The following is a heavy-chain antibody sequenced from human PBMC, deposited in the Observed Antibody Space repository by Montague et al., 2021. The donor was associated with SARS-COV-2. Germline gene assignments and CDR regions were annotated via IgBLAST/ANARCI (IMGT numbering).Heavy chain of an antibody. CDR2: SDWXDDK. D-gene: IGHD3-9*01. V-gene: IGHV2-70*01. CDR3: ARTHYDILAGYYIAFDY. CDR1: GFSLSTSGMC. J-gene: IGHJ4*02. Sequence: PALVKTTQTLALTCTFSGFSLSTSGMCVSWIRQPPGKALEWLAHSDWXDDKYYSTSLKTRLTISKDTSKIQVVLTMTNMDPVDTATYYCARTHYDILAGYYIAFDYWGQGTLVTVSS.